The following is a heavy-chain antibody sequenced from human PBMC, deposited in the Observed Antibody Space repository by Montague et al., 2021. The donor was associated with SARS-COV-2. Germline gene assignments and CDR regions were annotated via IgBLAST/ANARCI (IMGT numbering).Heavy chain of an antibody. CDR1: GVSISGYAYF. Sequence: SETLSLTCTVSGVSISGYAYFWGWIRQPPGGGLEWIGSISHRENTFYNPSLKSPVTISVDTSKNQFSLKMISVTAADTGIYYCVRVSWYYYGSGAFDHWGQGTLVTVSA. D-gene: IGHD3-10*01. V-gene: IGHV4-39*07. CDR2: ISHRENT. J-gene: IGHJ4*02. CDR3: VRVSWYYYGSGAFDH.